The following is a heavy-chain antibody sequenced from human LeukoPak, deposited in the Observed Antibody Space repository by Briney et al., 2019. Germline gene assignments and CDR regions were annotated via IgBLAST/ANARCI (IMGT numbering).Heavy chain of an antibody. J-gene: IGHJ4*02. Sequence: SETLSLTCAVYGGSFSGYYWSWIRQPPGKGLEWIGEINHSGSTNYNPSLKSRVTISVDTSKNQFSLKLSSVTAADTAVYYCARSRWLQFGRALDYWGQGTLVTVSS. CDR3: ARSRWLQFGRALDY. CDR2: INHSGST. V-gene: IGHV4-34*01. D-gene: IGHD5-24*01. CDR1: GGSFSGYY.